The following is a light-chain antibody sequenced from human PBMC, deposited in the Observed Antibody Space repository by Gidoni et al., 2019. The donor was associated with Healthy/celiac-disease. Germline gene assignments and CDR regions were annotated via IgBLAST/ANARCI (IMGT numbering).Light chain of an antibody. CDR2: AAT. CDR1: QSISSY. Sequence: DIQMTQSPSSLSASVGDRVTLTCRASQSISSYLNWYQQKPGKAPKLLIYAATSLQSGVPSRFSGSGSGTDFTLTISSLQPEDFATYYCQQSYSTPRTFGQXTKVEIK. J-gene: IGKJ1*01. V-gene: IGKV1-39*01. CDR3: QQSYSTPRT.